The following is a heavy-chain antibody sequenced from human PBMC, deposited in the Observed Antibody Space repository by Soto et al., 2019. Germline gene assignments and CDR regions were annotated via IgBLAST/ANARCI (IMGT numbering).Heavy chain of an antibody. V-gene: IGHV4-30-2*01. CDR3: ARVGSNYYYYGMDV. D-gene: IGHD4-4*01. J-gene: IGHJ6*02. CDR2: IYHSGST. Sequence: QLQLQESGSGLVKPSQTLSLTCAVSGGSISSGGYSWSWIWQPPGKGLEWIGYIYHSGSTYYNPSLKSRVTISVDRSKNQFSLKLSSVTAADTAVYYCARVGSNYYYYGMDVWGQGTTVTVSS. CDR1: GGSISSGGYS.